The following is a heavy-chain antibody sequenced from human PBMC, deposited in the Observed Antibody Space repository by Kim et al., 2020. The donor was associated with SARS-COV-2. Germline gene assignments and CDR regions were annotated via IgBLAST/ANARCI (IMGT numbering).Heavy chain of an antibody. CDR1: GYSFSDYY. CDR3: ARAPLKLRVFSPLDY. CDR2: MNPNSGGT. J-gene: IGHJ4*02. D-gene: IGHD1-1*01. V-gene: IGHV1-2*02. Sequence: ASVKVSCKASGYSFSDYYIHWVRQAPGQGFEWMGWMNPNSGGTNYLPKFQGRVTMTRDASITTAYMDLTSLSSADTAIYYCARAPLKLRVFSPLDYWGQGTLVTVSS.